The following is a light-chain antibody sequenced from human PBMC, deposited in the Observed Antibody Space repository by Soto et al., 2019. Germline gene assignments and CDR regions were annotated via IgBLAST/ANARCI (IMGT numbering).Light chain of an antibody. CDR2: DVS. Sequence: QSVLTQPASVSGSPGQSIAISCTGTSSDVGAYIYVSWYQHHPGKAPKLILYDVSARPSGVSDRFSGSKSGNTASLTISGIQPEDEADYYCSSYTSSSTEVFGTGTKLTVL. V-gene: IGLV2-14*03. CDR3: SSYTSSSTEV. J-gene: IGLJ1*01. CDR1: SSDVGAYIY.